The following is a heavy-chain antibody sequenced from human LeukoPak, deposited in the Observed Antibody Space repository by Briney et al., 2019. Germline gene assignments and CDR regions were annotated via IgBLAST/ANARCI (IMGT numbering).Heavy chain of an antibody. CDR1: GYTFSVYY. CDR2: INPNIGAT. Sequence: ASVKVSCKASGYTFSVYYIHWVRHAPRQGREWMGWINPNIGATNSAQKFQGRVTMTRDTSISTAYMELSRLRSDEPAVYYCARVGSDSSGWRRFDYWGQGTLVTVSS. J-gene: IGHJ4*02. CDR3: ARVGSDSSGWRRFDY. V-gene: IGHV1-2*02. D-gene: IGHD6-19*01.